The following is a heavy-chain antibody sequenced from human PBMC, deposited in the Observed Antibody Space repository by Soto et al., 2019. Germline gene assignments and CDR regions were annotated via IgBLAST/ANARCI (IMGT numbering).Heavy chain of an antibody. J-gene: IGHJ4*02. V-gene: IGHV1-69*01. CDR1: GGTFSSYA. CDR2: IIPIFGTA. CDR3: ARVLIAAAPPINYFDY. D-gene: IGHD6-13*01. Sequence: QVQLVQSGAEVKKPGSSVKVSCKASGGTFSSYAISWVRQAPGPGLEWMGGIIPIFGTANYAQKFQGRVTITADEATSTAYMELSSLRSEDTAVYYCARVLIAAAPPINYFDYWGQGTLVTVSS.